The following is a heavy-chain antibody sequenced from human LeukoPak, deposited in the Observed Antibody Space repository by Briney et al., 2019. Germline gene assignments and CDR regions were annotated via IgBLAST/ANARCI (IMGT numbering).Heavy chain of an antibody. Sequence: SETLSLTCTVSGGSISSSSYYWGWIRQPPGKGLEWIGSIYYSGSTYYNPSLKSRVTISVDTSKNQFSLKLSSVTAADTAVYYCARGYLGVLSYWGQGTLVTVSS. D-gene: IGHD3-16*01. CDR2: IYYSGST. J-gene: IGHJ4*02. V-gene: IGHV4-39*01. CDR3: ARGYLGVLSY. CDR1: GGSISSSSYY.